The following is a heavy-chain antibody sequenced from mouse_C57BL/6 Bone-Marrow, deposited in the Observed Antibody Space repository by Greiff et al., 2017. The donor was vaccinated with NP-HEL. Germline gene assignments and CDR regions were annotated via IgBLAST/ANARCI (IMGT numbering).Heavy chain of an antibody. CDR1: GFNIKNTY. CDR3: ARSGVYYYGSFDY. D-gene: IGHD1-1*01. V-gene: IGHV14-3*01. Sequence: EVQGVESVAELVRPGASVKLSCTASGFNIKNTYMHWVKQRPEQGLEWIGRIDPANGNTKYAPKFQGKATITADTSSNTAYLQLSSLTSEDTAIYYCARSGVYYYGSFDYWGQGTTLTVSS. CDR2: IDPANGNT. J-gene: IGHJ2*01.